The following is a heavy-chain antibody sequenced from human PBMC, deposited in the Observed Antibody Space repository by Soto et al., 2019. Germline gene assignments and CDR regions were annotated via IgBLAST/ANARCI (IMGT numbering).Heavy chain of an antibody. J-gene: IGHJ3*02. V-gene: IGHV3-15*01. Sequence: EVQLVESGGGLVKPGGSLRLSCAASGFTFSNAWMSWVRQAPGKGLEWVGRIKSKTDGGTTDYAAPVKGRFTISRDDSKNTLYLQMNSLKTADTAGYYRTTQRPSHPIAMNDAFDIWGQGTLVTVSS. CDR3: TTQRPSHPIAMNDAFDI. CDR1: GFTFSNAW. CDR2: IKSKTDGGTT. D-gene: IGHD6-13*01.